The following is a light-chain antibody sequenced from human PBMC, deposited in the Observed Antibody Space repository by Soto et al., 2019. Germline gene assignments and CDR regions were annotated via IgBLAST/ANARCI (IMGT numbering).Light chain of an antibody. CDR1: QSVSSN. V-gene: IGKV3-15*01. CDR2: GAS. Sequence: EIVMTQSPATLSVSPGERATLSCRASQSVSSNLAWYQQKPGQAPRLLIYGASTRATGIPARFSGSGSGTKFTLTISSLESEDFAVYYCQHYNSWPPWTFGQGTKVEVK. J-gene: IGKJ1*01. CDR3: QHYNSWPPWT.